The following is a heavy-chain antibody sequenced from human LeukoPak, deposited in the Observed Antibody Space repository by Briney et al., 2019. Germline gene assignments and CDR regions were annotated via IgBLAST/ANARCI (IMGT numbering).Heavy chain of an antibody. D-gene: IGHD6-6*01. CDR1: GYTFTSYY. V-gene: IGHV1-2*06. CDR2: INPNSGGT. Sequence: GASVKVSCKASGYTFTSYYMHWVRQAPGQGLEWMGRINPNSGGTNYAQKFQGRVTMTRDTSISTAYMELSRLRSDDTAVYYCARLPYSSSSKDTYWGQGTLVTVSS. CDR3: ARLPYSSSSKDTY. J-gene: IGHJ4*02.